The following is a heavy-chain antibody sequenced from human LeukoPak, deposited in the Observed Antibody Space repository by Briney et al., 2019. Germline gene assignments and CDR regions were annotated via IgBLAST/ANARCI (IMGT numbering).Heavy chain of an antibody. V-gene: IGHV1-18*01. CDR3: ARASTHRYNWKSGQLNDAFDI. D-gene: IGHD1-20*01. Sequence: ASVKVSCKASGYTFTSYGISWVRQAPGHGLESMGYIHPDGGSTNYAQKFHGRVTMTSDMSTNTVYMELRSLRSEDTAMYYCARASTHRYNWKSGQLNDAFDIWGQGTMVTVSS. CDR1: GYTFTSYG. J-gene: IGHJ3*02. CDR2: IHPDGGST.